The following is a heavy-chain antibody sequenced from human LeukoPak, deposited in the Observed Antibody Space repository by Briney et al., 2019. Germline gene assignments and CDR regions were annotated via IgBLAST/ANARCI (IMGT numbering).Heavy chain of an antibody. J-gene: IGHJ6*02. Sequence: PGGSLRLSCAASGFTFSDYYMSWIRQAPGKGLEWVSYISSSGSTIYYADSVKGPFTISRDNAKNSLYLQMNSLRAEDTAVYYCARDYCSSTSCLAPLYYYYGMDVWGQGTTVTVSS. CDR2: ISSSGSTI. V-gene: IGHV3-11*01. CDR1: GFTFSDYY. D-gene: IGHD2-2*01. CDR3: ARDYCSSTSCLAPLYYYYGMDV.